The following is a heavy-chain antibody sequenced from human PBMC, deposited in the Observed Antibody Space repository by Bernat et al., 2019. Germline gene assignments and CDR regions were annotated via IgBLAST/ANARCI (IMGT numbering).Heavy chain of an antibody. CDR2: IKSEADGGTS. CDR1: GFTFSKTW. Sequence: EVQLVESGGGLVEPGGSLRLSCAASGFTFSKTWMNWVRQAPGKGLEWVGRIKSEADGGTSDYAAPVEDRFTISRDDSRNTLYLQMNSLRTEDTAVYYCTTPHFKTTNYWGQGTLVTVSS. CDR3: TTPHFKTTNY. V-gene: IGHV3-15*01. D-gene: IGHD4-11*01. J-gene: IGHJ4*02.